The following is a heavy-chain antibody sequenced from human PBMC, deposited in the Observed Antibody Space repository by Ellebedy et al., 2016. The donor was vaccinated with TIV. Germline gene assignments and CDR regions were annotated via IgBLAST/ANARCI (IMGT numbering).Heavy chain of an antibody. CDR2: ISAYNGNT. CDR1: GYTFTSYG. CDR3: ARVGYSYGLTDKYYFDY. V-gene: IGHV1-18*01. J-gene: IGHJ4*02. D-gene: IGHD5-18*01. Sequence: ASVKVSCKASGYTFTSYGISWVRQAPGQGLEWMGWISAYNGNTNYAQKLQGRVTMTTDTSTSTAYMELRSLRSDDTAVYYCARVGYSYGLTDKYYFDYWGQGTLVTVSS.